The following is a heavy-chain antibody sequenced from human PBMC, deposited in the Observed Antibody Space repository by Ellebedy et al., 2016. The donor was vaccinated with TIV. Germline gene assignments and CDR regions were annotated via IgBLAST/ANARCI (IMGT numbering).Heavy chain of an antibody. V-gene: IGHV3-11*06. Sequence: GGSLRLSCAASGFTLSDYYMSWIRQAPGKGLEWVSYISSATTYTNYADSVKGRFTLSRDNAKNSLNLQMNSLRVEDTGVYYCARMIGTPDQWGQGTLVTVSS. CDR2: ISSATTYT. J-gene: IGHJ4*02. CDR1: GFTLSDYY. D-gene: IGHD3-22*01. CDR3: ARMIGTPDQ.